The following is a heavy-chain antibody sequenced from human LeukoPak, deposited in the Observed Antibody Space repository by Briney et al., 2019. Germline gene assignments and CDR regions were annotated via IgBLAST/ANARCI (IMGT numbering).Heavy chain of an antibody. V-gene: IGHV3-53*01. D-gene: IGHD6-13*01. CDR1: GFSDTKNH. J-gene: IGHJ4*02. CDR2: IYSGGST. Sequence: GSLRLFWAVSGFSDTKNHMSWVRQASGKVLEWVFVIYSGGSTYYADSVKGRFTISRDNSKSTLFLQMNSLRAEDTAVYYCAKGGAAYFFDQWGQGTQVTVSA. CDR3: AKGGAAYFFDQ.